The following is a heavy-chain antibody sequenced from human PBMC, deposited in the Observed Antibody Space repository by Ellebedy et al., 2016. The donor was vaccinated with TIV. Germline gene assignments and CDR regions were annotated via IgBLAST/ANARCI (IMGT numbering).Heavy chain of an antibody. D-gene: IGHD5-18*01. Sequence: AASVKVSCKASGYTFTGYYMHWVRQAPGQGLEWMGWINPNSGGTNYAQKFQGRVTMTRDTSISTAYMELSRLRSDDTAVYYCARVWGDTAMVTFDYWGQGTLVTVSS. CDR1: GYTFTGYY. J-gene: IGHJ4*02. V-gene: IGHV1-2*02. CDR2: INPNSGGT. CDR3: ARVWGDTAMVTFDY.